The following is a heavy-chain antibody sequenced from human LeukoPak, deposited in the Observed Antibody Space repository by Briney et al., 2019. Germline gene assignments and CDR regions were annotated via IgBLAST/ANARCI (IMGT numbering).Heavy chain of an antibody. J-gene: IGHJ5*02. V-gene: IGHV4-38-2*01. CDR2: ITSSGNT. CDR3: ARGPYCSGGSCYSDNWFDP. CDR1: GYSISSGYY. Sequence: SSETLSLTCAVSGYSISSGYYWGWIRQPPGKGLEWIGSITSSGNTYYSPSLKSRVTISVDTSKNQFSLKLNSVTAADTAMYYCARGPYCSGGSCYSDNWFDPWGQGTLVTVSS. D-gene: IGHD2-15*01.